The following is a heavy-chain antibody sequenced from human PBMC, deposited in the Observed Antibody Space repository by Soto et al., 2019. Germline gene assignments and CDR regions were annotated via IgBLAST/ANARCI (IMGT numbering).Heavy chain of an antibody. CDR3: ARGHYDFWSGYPEYYYYYYGMDV. Sequence: HPGGSLRLSCAASGFTFSSYGMHWVRQAPGKGLEWVAVIWYDGSNKYYVDSVKGRFTISRDNSKNTLYLQMNSLRAEDTAVYYCARGHYDFWSGYPEYYYYYYGMDVWGQGTTVTVSS. J-gene: IGHJ6*02. CDR1: GFTFSSYG. CDR2: IWYDGSNK. V-gene: IGHV3-33*01. D-gene: IGHD3-3*01.